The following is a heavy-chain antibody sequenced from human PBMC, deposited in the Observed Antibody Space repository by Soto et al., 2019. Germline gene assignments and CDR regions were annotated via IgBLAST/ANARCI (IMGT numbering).Heavy chain of an antibody. CDR2: ISSTSSII. CDR3: ARQLVSYYHYMDV. Sequence: PGGSLRLSCAASGFTFSSYSMNWVRQAPGKGLEWVSYISSTSSIIYYADSVKGRFTISRDNAKNSLYLQMNRMRADDTAVYYCARQLVSYYHYMDVWGKGTTVTVSS. V-gene: IGHV3-48*01. CDR1: GFTFSSYS. D-gene: IGHD6-13*01. J-gene: IGHJ6*03.